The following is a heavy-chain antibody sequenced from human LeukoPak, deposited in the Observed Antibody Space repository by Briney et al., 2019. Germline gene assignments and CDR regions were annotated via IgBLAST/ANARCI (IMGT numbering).Heavy chain of an antibody. D-gene: IGHD3-22*01. Sequence: PGGSLRLSCAASGFTFSTYRMNWVRQAPGKGLEWVSCISSSSSYIYYADSVKGRFTISRDNAKNSLFLEMNSLRADDTAVYFCASSHDSSGNDWGQGTLVTVSS. J-gene: IGHJ4*02. CDR3: ASSHDSSGND. CDR1: GFTFSTYR. V-gene: IGHV3-21*01. CDR2: ISSSSSYI.